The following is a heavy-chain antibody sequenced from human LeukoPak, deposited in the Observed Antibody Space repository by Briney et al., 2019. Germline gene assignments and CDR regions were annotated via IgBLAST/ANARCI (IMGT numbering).Heavy chain of an antibody. CDR2: INPNSGDT. Sequence: GASVKVSCKASGYTFTDYYVHWVRQAPGQGFEWVGWINPNSGDTNYAQKFQGRVTMTRDTSISTAHMELSRLRSDDTAVYYCARANFLYCSSTTCLFDYWGQGTLVIVSS. V-gene: IGHV1-2*02. D-gene: IGHD2-2*01. CDR1: GYTFTDYY. CDR3: ARANFLYCSSTTCLFDY. J-gene: IGHJ4*02.